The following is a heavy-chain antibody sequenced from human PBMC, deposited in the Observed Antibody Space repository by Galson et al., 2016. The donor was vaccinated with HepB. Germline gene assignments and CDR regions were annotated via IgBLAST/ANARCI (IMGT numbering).Heavy chain of an antibody. V-gene: IGHV4-30-4*01. J-gene: IGHJ4*02. CDR3: ARDPYDAWSGYYTGN. Sequence: TLSLTCTVSGGSISSGDYHWSWIRQPPGKGLEWIGNIYHSGSPSYNPSLKSRLTISIDTSKNQFSLKLSPVTAADTAVYYCARDPYDAWSGYYTGNWGQGTLVTVST. CDR1: GGSISSGDYH. D-gene: IGHD3-3*01. CDR2: IYHSGSP.